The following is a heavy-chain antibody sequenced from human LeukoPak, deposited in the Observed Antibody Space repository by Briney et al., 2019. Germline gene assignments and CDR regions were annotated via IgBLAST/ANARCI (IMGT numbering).Heavy chain of an antibody. CDR3: AKDHFAGNFDY. V-gene: IGHV3-23*01. D-gene: IGHD1-1*01. J-gene: IGHJ4*02. Sequence: GGSLRLSCAASGFTFSNYAMTWARQAPGKGLEWVSSISGSGGSTYYADSVKGRFTISRDNSKNTLYLQMNSLRAEDTAVYYCAKDHFAGNFDYWGQGTLVTVSS. CDR1: GFTFSNYA. CDR2: ISGSGGST.